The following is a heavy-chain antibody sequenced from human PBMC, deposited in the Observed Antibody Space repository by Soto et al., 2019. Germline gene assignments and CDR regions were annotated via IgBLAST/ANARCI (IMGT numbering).Heavy chain of an antibody. CDR1: GCTFDDYA. V-gene: IGHV3-9*01. CDR3: ARDPNDRGYSSGLNWFDP. CDR2: ISWNSGTI. J-gene: IGHJ5*02. Sequence: EVQLVESGGGLVQPGRSLRLSCAASGCTFDDYAMHWVLQAPGKGLEWVSGISWNSGTIAYAGFVKGRFTISRDNAKNSLYLQMNSLRTEDTALYYCARDPNDRGYSSGLNWFDPWGQGTLVTVSS. D-gene: IGHD6-19*01.